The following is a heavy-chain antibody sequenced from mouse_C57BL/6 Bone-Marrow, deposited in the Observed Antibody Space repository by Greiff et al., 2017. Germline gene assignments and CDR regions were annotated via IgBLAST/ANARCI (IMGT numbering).Heavy chain of an antibody. CDR1: GYTFTSYW. D-gene: IGHD4-1*01. J-gene: IGHJ2*01. Sequence: VQLQQSGAELAKPGASVKLSCKASGYTFTSYWMHWVKQRPGQGLEWIGYINPSSGYTKYNQKFKDKATLTADKSSGTAYMQLSSLTYEDSAVYYCANNWDSYYFDYWGQGTTLTVSS. CDR2: INPSSGYT. V-gene: IGHV1-7*01. CDR3: ANNWDSYYFDY.